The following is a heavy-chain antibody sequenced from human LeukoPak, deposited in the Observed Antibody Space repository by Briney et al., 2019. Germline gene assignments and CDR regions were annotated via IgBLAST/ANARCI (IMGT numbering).Heavy chain of an antibody. V-gene: IGHV3-30*03. CDR3: ARDLYSSNWYVFDY. Sequence: SGRSLRLSCAASGFTFSSYGMHWVRQAPGKGLEWVAVISYDGSNKYYADSVKGRFTISRDNSKRTLFLQMNSLRAEDTAFYYCARDLYSSNWYVFDYWGQGTLVTVSS. CDR2: ISYDGSNK. D-gene: IGHD6-13*01. J-gene: IGHJ4*02. CDR1: GFTFSSYG.